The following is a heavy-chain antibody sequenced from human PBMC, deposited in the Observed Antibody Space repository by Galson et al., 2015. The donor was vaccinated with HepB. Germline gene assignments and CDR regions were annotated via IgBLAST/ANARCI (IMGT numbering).Heavy chain of an antibody. J-gene: IGHJ4*02. V-gene: IGHV3-15*01. CDR2: IKTKIDGGTT. D-gene: IGHD3-22*01. CDR3: TTMGPPNYYYDSSGYDY. Sequence: MNWVRQAPGKGLEWVGRIKTKIDGGTTDYATPVKGRFTISRDDSKNTLYLQMNSLKTEDTAVYYCTTMGPPNYYYDSSGYDYWGQGTLVTVSS.